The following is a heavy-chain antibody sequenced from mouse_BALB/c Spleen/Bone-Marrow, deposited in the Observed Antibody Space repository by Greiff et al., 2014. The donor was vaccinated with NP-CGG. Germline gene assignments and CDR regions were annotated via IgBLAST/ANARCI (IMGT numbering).Heavy chain of an antibody. D-gene: IGHD1-2*01. V-gene: IGHV5-9*04. CDR1: GSTFSSYP. CDR3: AMVTTATV. CDR2: ISAGGSDT. J-gene: IGHJ3*01. Sequence: EVKLEESGGGSVKPGGSLKLSCAASGSTFSSYPMSWVRQTPEKRLEWVASISAGGSDTYYLDSVKGRCTISRDNVKNTLFLQMSSLRSEDTAMYYYAMVTTATVWGQGTLVTVSA.